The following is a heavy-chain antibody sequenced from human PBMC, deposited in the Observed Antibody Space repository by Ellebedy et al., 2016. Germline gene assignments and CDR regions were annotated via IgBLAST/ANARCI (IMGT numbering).Heavy chain of an antibody. D-gene: IGHD4-17*01. CDR3: ARRRGDDYGDYGRWFDP. CDR2: IYPGDSDT. J-gene: IGHJ5*02. V-gene: IGHV5-51*01. CDR1: GYSFTSYW. Sequence: GGSLRLSCKGSGYSFTSYWIGWVRQMPGKGLEWMGIIYPGDSDTRYSPSFQGQVTISADKSISTAYLQWSSLKASDTAMYYCARRRGDDYGDYGRWFDPWGQGTLVTVSS.